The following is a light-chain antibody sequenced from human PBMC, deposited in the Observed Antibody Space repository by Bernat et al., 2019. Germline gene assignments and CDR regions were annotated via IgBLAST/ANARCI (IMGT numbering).Light chain of an antibody. J-gene: IGKJ1*01. CDR3: HQYNNWPQA. Sequence: IVMTQSPATLSLSPGERATLSCRASQRFLYNLAWYQQKPGRAPRLLIFYTSTRATGFPARFSGSRSGAEFTLTISSMQSEDFAVYYCHQYNNWPQAFGQGTKVEI. CDR2: YTS. V-gene: IGKV3-15*01. CDR1: QRFLYN.